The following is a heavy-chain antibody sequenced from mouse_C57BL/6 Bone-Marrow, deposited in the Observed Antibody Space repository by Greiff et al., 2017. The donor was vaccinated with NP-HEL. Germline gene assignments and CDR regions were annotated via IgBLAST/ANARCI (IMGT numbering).Heavy chain of an antibody. CDR3: ARSKARGGAWFAY. CDR2: IYPGDGDT. CDR1: GYAFSSSW. V-gene: IGHV1-82*01. J-gene: IGHJ3*01. Sequence: QVQLQQSGPELVKPGASVKISCKASGYAFSSSWMNWVKQRPGKGLEWIGRIYPGDGDTNYNGQFKGKATLTADKSSSTAYMQLSSLPSEDSAVYFCARSKARGGAWFAYWGQGTLVTVSA.